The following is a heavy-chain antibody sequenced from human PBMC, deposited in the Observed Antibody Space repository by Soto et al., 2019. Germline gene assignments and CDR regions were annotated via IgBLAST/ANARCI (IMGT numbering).Heavy chain of an antibody. D-gene: IGHD6-13*01. J-gene: IGHJ5*02. CDR1: GGSISSGGYY. CDR2: IYYSGST. CDR3: ARAGHSSSWYVLGKENWFDP. V-gene: IGHV4-61*08. Sequence: SETLSLTCTVSGGSISSGGYYWSWIRQHPGKGLEWIGYIYYSGSTNYNPSLKSRVTISVDTSKNQFSLKLSSVTAADTAVYYCARAGHSSSWYVLGKENWFDPWGQGTLVTVSS.